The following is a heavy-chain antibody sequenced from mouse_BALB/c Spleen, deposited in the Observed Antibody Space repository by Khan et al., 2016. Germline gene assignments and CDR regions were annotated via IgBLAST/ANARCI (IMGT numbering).Heavy chain of an antibody. V-gene: IGHV5-17*02. Sequence: EVELVESGGGLVQPGGSRKLSCAASGFTFSSFGMHWVRQAPEKGLEWVAYISSGSSTIYYADTVKGRFTISRDNPKNTLFLQMTSLRSEDTAMYYGARMRLRPYYYAMDYWGQGTSVTVSS. CDR2: ISSGSSTI. CDR1: GFTFSSFG. D-gene: IGHD2-4*01. CDR3: ARMRLRPYYYAMDY. J-gene: IGHJ4*01.